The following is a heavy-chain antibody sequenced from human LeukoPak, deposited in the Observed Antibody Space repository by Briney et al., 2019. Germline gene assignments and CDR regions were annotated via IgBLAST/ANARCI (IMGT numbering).Heavy chain of an antibody. Sequence: SETLSLTCTVSGGSISSHYWSWIRQPPGKGLEWIGYIYYSGSTNYNPSLKSRVTISVDTSKNQFSLKLSSVTAADTAVYYRARGYSNQEDFYYYYMDVWGKGTTVTVSS. CDR3: ARGYSNQEDFYYYYMDV. CDR2: IYYSGST. V-gene: IGHV4-59*11. J-gene: IGHJ6*03. D-gene: IGHD4-11*01. CDR1: GGSISSHY.